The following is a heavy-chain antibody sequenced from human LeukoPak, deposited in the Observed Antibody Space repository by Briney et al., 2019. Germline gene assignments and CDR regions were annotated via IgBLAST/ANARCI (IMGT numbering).Heavy chain of an antibody. D-gene: IGHD4-23*01. CDR2: INSDETST. CDR3: ARGGNYVGFDY. CDR1: GFTFSFYW. J-gene: IGHJ4*02. Sequence: GGSLRLSCAASGFTFSFYWMHWVRQAPGKGLAWVSRINSDETSTNYADSVRGRFTISRDNAKNTLYLQMNSLRAEDTAVYYCARGGNYVGFDYWGQGTLVTVSS. V-gene: IGHV3-74*01.